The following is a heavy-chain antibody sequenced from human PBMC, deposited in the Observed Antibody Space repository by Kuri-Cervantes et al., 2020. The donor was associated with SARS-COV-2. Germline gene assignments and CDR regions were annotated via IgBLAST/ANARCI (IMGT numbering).Heavy chain of an antibody. V-gene: IGHV7-4-1*01. Sequence: ASVKVSCKASGYTFTSYAMNWVRQAPGQGLEWMGWINTNTGNPTYAQGFTGRFVFSLDTSVSTAYLQICSLKAEDTAVYYCARHRPYYDLLTGITHYYYYGMDVWGQGTTVTVSS. J-gene: IGHJ6*02. CDR2: INTNTGNP. D-gene: IGHD3-9*01. CDR1: GYTFTSYA. CDR3: ARHRPYYDLLTGITHYYYYGMDV.